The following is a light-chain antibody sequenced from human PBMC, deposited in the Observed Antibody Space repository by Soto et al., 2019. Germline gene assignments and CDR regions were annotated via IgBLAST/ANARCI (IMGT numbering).Light chain of an antibody. J-gene: IGKJ1*01. V-gene: IGKV3-20*01. CDR3: QQYGSSPRT. CDR1: QSVSNNF. CDR2: GAS. Sequence: EIVLTQSPGTQSLSPGERATLSCRASQSVSNNFVAWYQQKPGQAPRLLIYGASSRATGIPDRFSGSGSGTDFTLTISRLEPEDFAVYYCQQYGSSPRTFGQGTKVDIK.